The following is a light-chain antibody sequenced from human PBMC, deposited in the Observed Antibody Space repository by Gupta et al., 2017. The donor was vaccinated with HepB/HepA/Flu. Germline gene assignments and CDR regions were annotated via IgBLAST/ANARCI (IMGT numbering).Light chain of an antibody. CDR1: NIGSKS. Sequence: SYVLPQPPSVSVAPGKTATITCGENNIGSKSVHWYQQKPGQAPVLVVYDDRDRPLGIPERFSGSNSGNTATLTISRVEAGDEADYYCQVWDGDSDHYVFGTGTKVTV. CDR2: DDR. J-gene: IGLJ1*01. V-gene: IGLV3-21*03. CDR3: QVWDGDSDHYV.